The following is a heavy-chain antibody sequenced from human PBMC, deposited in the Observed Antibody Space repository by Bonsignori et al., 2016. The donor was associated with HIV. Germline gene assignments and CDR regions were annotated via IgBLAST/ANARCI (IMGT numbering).Heavy chain of an antibody. D-gene: IGHD2-15*01. J-gene: IGHJ5*02. CDR1: GYSIRSGYY. CDR2: AYHRGTG. Sequence: QVQLQESGPGLVKPSETLSLSCTVSGYSIRSGYYWGWIRHSPGKGLEWIGSAYHRGTGDYNPSLKNRVTVALDTSKNEFYLKLSNVTAADTAVYFCARDSRHCSGGKCYSDYFDPWGQGTLVTVSS. CDR3: ARDSRHCSGGKCYSDYFDP. V-gene: IGHV4-38-2*02.